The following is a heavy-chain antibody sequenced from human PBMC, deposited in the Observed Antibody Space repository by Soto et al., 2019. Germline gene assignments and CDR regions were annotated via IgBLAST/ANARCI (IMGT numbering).Heavy chain of an antibody. CDR1: GDSISSLY. Sequence: QVQLQESGPGLVKPSETLSLTCTVSGDSISSLYWSWIRQPPGKGLEWIGYIYYSGSINYNPSLKCRVTISVDPSKNQFSLRLSSVTAADTAVYYCSKSLWDTSGWKTDYWGPGTLFTVSS. J-gene: IGHJ4*01. CDR2: IYYSGSI. V-gene: IGHV4-59*01. CDR3: SKSLWDTSGWKTDY. D-gene: IGHD6-19*01.